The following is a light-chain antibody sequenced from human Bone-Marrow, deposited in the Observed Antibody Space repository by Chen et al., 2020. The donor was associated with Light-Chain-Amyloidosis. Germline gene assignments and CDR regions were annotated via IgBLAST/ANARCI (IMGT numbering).Light chain of an antibody. Sequence: SYELTQPPSVSVSPGQTARITCSGDDLPTKYAYWYQQKPGQAPVLVIHRDTEWPSVLSERFSGASSGTTATLTISGAQAEDEADYHCQSADSSGTYEVVFGGGTKLTGL. J-gene: IGLJ2*01. V-gene: IGLV3-25*03. CDR1: DLPTKY. CDR3: QSADSSGTYEVV. CDR2: RDT.